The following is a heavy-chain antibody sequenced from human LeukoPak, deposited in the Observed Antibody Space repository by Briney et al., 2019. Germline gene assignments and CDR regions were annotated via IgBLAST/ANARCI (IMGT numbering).Heavy chain of an antibody. CDR2: IIPILGIA. Sequence: GSSVNVSCKASGGTFSSYTISWVRQAPGQGLEWMGRIIPILGIANSAQKFQGRVTITADKSTSTAYMELSSLRSEDTAVYYCARAIAYCGGDCYGRVGTFDYWGQETLVTVSS. V-gene: IGHV1-69*02. CDR3: ARAIAYCGGDCYGRVGTFDY. D-gene: IGHD2-21*01. J-gene: IGHJ4*02. CDR1: GGTFSSYT.